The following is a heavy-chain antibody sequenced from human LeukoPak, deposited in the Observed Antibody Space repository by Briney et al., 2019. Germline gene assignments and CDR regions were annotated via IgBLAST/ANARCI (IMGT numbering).Heavy chain of an antibody. J-gene: IGHJ6*03. CDR1: SGSISASNYY. D-gene: IGHD1-26*01. V-gene: IGHV4-39*01. Sequence: SETLSLTCTVSSGSISASNYYWGWVRQPPGKGLEWIGSIYHSGSTYYNPSLKSRVTISVDTSKNQFSLKLSSVTAADTAVYYCARQGSGSSYYYYYYMDVWGKGTTVTVSS. CDR2: IYHSGST. CDR3: ARQGSGSSYYYYYYMDV.